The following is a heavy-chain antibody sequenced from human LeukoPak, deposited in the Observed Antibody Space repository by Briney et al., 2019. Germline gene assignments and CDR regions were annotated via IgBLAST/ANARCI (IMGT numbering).Heavy chain of an antibody. CDR3: ARRGLTGEPR. CDR2: VYYGGTT. D-gene: IGHD1-14*01. CDR1: GDTVSSSSLY. V-gene: IGHV4-39*07. J-gene: IGHJ6*04. Sequence: SETLSLTCTVSGDTVSSSSLYWVWIRQPPGKGLEWIGSVYYGGTTYNAPSFTGRVTVSVDMSMNQFSLKLNSVTAADTAIYFCARRGLTGEPRWGKGATITVSS.